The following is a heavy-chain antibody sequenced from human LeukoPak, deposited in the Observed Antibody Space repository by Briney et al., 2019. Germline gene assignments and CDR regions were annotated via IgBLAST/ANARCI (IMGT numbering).Heavy chain of an antibody. V-gene: IGHV3-30*02. D-gene: IGHD6-13*01. J-gene: IGHJ4*02. CDR3: AKDWRELYSSSSRDY. CDR2: IRYDGSNK. Sequence: AGGSLRLSCAASGFTFSSYGMHWVRQAPGKGLEWVAFIRYDGSNKYYADSVKGRFTISRDNSKNTLYLQMNSLRAEDTAVYYCAKDWRELYSSSSRDYWGQGTLVTVSS. CDR1: GFTFSSYG.